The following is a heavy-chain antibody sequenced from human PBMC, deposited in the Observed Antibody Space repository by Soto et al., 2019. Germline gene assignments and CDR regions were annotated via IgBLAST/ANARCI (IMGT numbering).Heavy chain of an antibody. CDR2: ISYDGRNK. CDR1: GFTFSSYG. CDR3: AKDQVTSGWYKWSWFGP. J-gene: IGHJ5*02. Sequence: GGSLRLSCAASGFTFSSYGMDWVRQAPGKGLEWVSFISYDGRNKDYADSAKGRFTISRDNSKNTLYLQMNSLRAEDTAVYYCAKDQVTSGWYKWSWFGPWGQGTLVTVSS. D-gene: IGHD6-19*01. V-gene: IGHV3-30*18.